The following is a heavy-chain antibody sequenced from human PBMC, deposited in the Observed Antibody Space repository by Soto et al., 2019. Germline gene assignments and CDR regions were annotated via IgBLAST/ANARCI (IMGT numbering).Heavy chain of an antibody. J-gene: IGHJ6*02. D-gene: IGHD6-19*01. CDR2: INPSGGST. Sequence: ASVKVSCKASGYTFTSYYMHWVRQAPGQGLEWMGIINPSGGSTSYAQKFQGRVTMTRDTSTSTVYMELSSLRSEDTAVYYCARSGYPMRSIAVAGTYREYYYYYGMDVWGQGTTVTVSS. V-gene: IGHV1-46*01. CDR3: ARSGYPMRSIAVAGTYREYYYYYGMDV. CDR1: GYTFTSYY.